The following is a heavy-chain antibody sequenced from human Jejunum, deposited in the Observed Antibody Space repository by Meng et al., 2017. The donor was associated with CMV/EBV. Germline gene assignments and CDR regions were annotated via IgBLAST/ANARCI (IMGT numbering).Heavy chain of an antibody. CDR3: ARAYSSGWFPFFEY. J-gene: IGHJ4*02. V-gene: IGHV2-5*02. CDR1: AFSLRTAGVC. Sequence: SAFSLRTAGVCVAWFRQPPGTALAWLALIYWDDAHRYRPSLKSRLTITKDTSKNQVVLTLTNMHPVDTGTYYCARAYSSGWFPFFEYWGQGTLVTVSS. CDR2: IYWDDAH. D-gene: IGHD6-19*01.